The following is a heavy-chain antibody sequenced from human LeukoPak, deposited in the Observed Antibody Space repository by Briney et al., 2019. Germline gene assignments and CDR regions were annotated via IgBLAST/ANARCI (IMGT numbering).Heavy chain of an antibody. V-gene: IGHV1-2*02. CDR2: ITPNSGGT. CDR1: GYTFTGYY. CDR3: ARGRMSTILFDS. D-gene: IGHD5-24*01. Sequence: ASVKVSCKASGYTFTGYYIHWVRLAPGQGLEWMGWITPNSGGTNYAQKFQGRVTMTRDTSISTAYMELSRLRPNDTAVYYCARGRMSTILFDSWGQGTLVTVSS. J-gene: IGHJ4*02.